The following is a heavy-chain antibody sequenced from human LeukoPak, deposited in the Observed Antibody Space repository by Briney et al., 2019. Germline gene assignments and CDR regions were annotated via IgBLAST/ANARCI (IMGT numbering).Heavy chain of an antibody. V-gene: IGHV3-9*01. CDR3: AKSPHHYYGMDV. J-gene: IGHJ6*02. CDR1: GFTFDDYA. Sequence: PGGSPRLSCAASGFTFDDYAMHWVRQAPGKGLEWVSGISWNSGSIGYADSVKGRFTISRDNAKNSLYLQMNSLRAEDTALYYCAKSPHHYYGMDVWGQGTTVTVSS. CDR2: ISWNSGSI.